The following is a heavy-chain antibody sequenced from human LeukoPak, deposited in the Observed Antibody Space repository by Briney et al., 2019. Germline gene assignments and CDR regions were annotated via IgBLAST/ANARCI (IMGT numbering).Heavy chain of an antibody. J-gene: IGHJ6*03. CDR1: GGSISSSSYY. V-gene: IGHV4-39*07. CDR2: IYYSGST. D-gene: IGHD3-9*01. CDR3: ARAISYYDILTGPSPRAYYYYMDV. Sequence: SETLSLTCTVSGGSISSSSYYWGWIRQPPGKGLEWIGSIYYSGSTYYNPSLKSRVTISVDTSKNQFSLKLSSVTAADTAVYYCARAISYYDILTGPSPRAYYYYMDVWGKGTTVTISS.